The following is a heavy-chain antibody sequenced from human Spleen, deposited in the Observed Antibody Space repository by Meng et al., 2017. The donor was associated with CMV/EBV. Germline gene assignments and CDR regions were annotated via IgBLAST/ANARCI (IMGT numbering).Heavy chain of an antibody. CDR3: AKGGGERVTFDAMDV. Sequence: SLKISCAASGFIFDDCAMHWVRQAPGKGLEWVAGISWNSGTIGYADSVKGRFTISRDNAKKTLSLEMNTLRAEDTALYYCAKGGGERVTFDAMDVWGQGTTVTVSS. CDR1: GFIFDDCA. D-gene: IGHD2-21*02. V-gene: IGHV3-9*01. CDR2: ISWNSGTI. J-gene: IGHJ6*02.